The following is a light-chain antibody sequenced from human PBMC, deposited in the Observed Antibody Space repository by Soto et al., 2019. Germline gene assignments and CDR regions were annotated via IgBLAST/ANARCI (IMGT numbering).Light chain of an antibody. CDR2: GAS. CDR1: QSISTF. CDR3: QQYNNWPRT. J-gene: IGKJ1*01. V-gene: IGKV3-15*01. Sequence: AMKQSPATLSVAKRERATLSCRASQSISTFLAWYQQKPGQAPRLLIYGASTRATGIPARFSGSGSGTGFTLTISSLQSEDFAVYYCQQYNNWPRTFGQGSNVDIK.